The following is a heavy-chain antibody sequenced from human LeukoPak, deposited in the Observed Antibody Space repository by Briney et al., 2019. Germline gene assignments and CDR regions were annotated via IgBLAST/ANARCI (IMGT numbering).Heavy chain of an antibody. Sequence: PSQTLSLTCTVSGGSISSGGYYWSWIRQHPGKGLEWIGYIYYSGSTYYNPSLKSRVTISVDTSKNQFSLKLSSVTAADTAVYYCARQRSLRLNNWFDPWGQGTLVTVSS. D-gene: IGHD3-16*01. V-gene: IGHV4-31*03. J-gene: IGHJ5*02. CDR3: ARQRSLRLNNWFDP. CDR1: GGSISSGGYY. CDR2: IYYSGST.